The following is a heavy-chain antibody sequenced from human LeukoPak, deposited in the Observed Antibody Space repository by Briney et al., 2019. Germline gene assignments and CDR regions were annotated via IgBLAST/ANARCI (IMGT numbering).Heavy chain of an antibody. CDR2: IDNDGHGI. CDR1: GFTFSGYW. Sequence: GGSLRLSCVTSGFTFSGYWMHWVRQGPEKGLELVSRIDNDGHGIIYADSVKGRFTTSRDNVKNTLYLQMNILRVEDTAVYYCAAGGGWDPSFGVVTHIDAWGKGTTVVVS. V-gene: IGHV3-74*01. CDR3: AAGGGWDPSFGVVTHIDA. D-gene: IGHD3-3*01. J-gene: IGHJ6*03.